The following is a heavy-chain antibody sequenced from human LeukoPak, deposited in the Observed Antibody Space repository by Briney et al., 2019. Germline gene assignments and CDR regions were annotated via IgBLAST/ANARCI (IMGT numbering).Heavy chain of an antibody. Sequence: ASVKVFCKASGYTFTGYYMHWVRQAPGQGLEWMGWINPNSGGTNYAQKFQGRVTMTRDTSISTAYMELSRLRSDDTAVYYCARGQLNTAIDALDIWGQGTMVTVSS. J-gene: IGHJ3*02. CDR3: ARGQLNTAIDALDI. CDR2: INPNSGGT. V-gene: IGHV1-2*02. D-gene: IGHD5-18*01. CDR1: GYTFTGYY.